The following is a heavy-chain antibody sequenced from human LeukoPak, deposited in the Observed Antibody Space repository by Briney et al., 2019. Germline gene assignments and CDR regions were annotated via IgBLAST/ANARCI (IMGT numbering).Heavy chain of an antibody. J-gene: IGHJ4*02. CDR2: IYYSGST. CDR3: ARRYCSSTSCFLIE. CDR1: GGSISSGGYY. V-gene: IGHV4-31*03. Sequence: SETLSPTCTVSGGSISSGGYYWSWIRQHPGKGVEWIGYIYYSGSTYYNPSLKSRVTISVDTSKNQFSLKLSSVTAADTAVYYCARRYCSSTSCFLIEWGQGTLVTVSS. D-gene: IGHD2-2*01.